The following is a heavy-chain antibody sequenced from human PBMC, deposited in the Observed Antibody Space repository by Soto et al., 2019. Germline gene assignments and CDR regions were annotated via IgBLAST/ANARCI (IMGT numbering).Heavy chain of an antibody. CDR2: IYYSGST. CDR3: ARGGWYYR. CDR1: GGSISSSSYY. D-gene: IGHD6-19*01. J-gene: IGHJ4*02. V-gene: IGHV4-39*01. Sequence: PSETLSLTCTVSGGSISSSSYYWGWIRQPPGKGLEWIGSIYYSGSTYYNPSLKSRVTISVDTSKNQFSLKLSSVTAADPAVYYCARGGWYYRWGQGTLVTVSS.